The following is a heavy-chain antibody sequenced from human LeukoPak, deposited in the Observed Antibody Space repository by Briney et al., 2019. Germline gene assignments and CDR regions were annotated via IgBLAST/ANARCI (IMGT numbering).Heavy chain of an antibody. V-gene: IGHV3-23*01. J-gene: IGHJ3*02. CDR3: AKPSRAGMAFDI. CDR1: GFTFSSYA. Sequence: GGSLRLSCAASGFTFSSYAMSWVRQAPGKGLEWVSAISGSGGNTYYADSVKGRFTISRDNSKNTLYLQMNSLRAEDTAVYYCAKPSRAGMAFDIWGQGTMVTVSS. CDR2: ISGSGGNT. D-gene: IGHD3-10*01.